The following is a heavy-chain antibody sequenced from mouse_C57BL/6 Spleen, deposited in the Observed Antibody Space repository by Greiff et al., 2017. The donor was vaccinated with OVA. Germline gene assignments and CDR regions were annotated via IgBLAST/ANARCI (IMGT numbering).Heavy chain of an antibody. CDR3: ARAPGSSSYAMDY. Sequence: DVKVEESGPGLVKPSQSLSLTCSVTGYSITSGYYWNWIRQFPGNKLEWMGYISYDGSNNYNPSLKNRISITRDTSKNQFFLKLNSVTTEDTATYYCARAPGSSSYAMDYWGQGTSVTVSS. D-gene: IGHD1-1*01. J-gene: IGHJ4*01. V-gene: IGHV3-6*01. CDR1: GYSITSGYY. CDR2: ISYDGSN.